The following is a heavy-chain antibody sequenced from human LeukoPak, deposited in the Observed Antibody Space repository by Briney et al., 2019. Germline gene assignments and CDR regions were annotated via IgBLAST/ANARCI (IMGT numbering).Heavy chain of an antibody. Sequence: GASVKVSCKTSGYTFSTYYMHWVRQAPGQGLEWMGIINPSGGSTSYAQKFQGRVTMTRDTSTSTVYMELSSLRSEDTAVYYCARENVPILEWLLSVPFNWFDPWGQGTLVTVSS. CDR3: ARENVPILEWLLSVPFNWFDP. D-gene: IGHD3-3*01. CDR2: INPSGGST. CDR1: GYTFSTYY. J-gene: IGHJ5*02. V-gene: IGHV1-46*01.